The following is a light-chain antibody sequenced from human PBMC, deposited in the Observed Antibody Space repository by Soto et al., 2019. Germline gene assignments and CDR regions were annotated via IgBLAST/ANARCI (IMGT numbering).Light chain of an antibody. Sequence: EIVLTQSPGTLSLSPGERATLSCRASQSVSSNYLAWYRRKPGQAPRLLIYGASNRATDIPGRFSGSGSGTDLTLTSTRLEPEDFAVYYCQQYGSSPPTCGPGTRVEIK. CDR3: QQYGSSPPT. CDR1: QSVSSNY. V-gene: IGKV3-20*01. J-gene: IGKJ1*01. CDR2: GAS.